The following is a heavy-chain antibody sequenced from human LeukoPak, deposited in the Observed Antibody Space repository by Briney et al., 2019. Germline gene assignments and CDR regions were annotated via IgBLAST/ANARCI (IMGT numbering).Heavy chain of an antibody. CDR2: ISSSGSTI. J-gene: IGHJ5*02. CDR1: GFTFSDYY. CDR3: ARDSYDILTGYYSGNWFDP. Sequence: GGSLRLSCAASGFTFSDYYMSWIRQAPGKGLEWVSYISSSGSTIYYADSVKGRFTISRDNSKNTLYLQMNSLRAEDTAVYYCARDSYDILTGYYSGNWFDPWGQGTLVTVSS. D-gene: IGHD3-9*01. V-gene: IGHV3-11*04.